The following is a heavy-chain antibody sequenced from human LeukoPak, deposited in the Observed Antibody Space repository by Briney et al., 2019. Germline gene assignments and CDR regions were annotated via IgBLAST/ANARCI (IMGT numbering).Heavy chain of an antibody. D-gene: IGHD2-8*01. CDR1: GGSISSYY. V-gene: IGHV4-59*01. Sequence: SETLSLTCTVSGGSISSYYWSWIRQPPGKGLEWIGCIYYSGSTNYNPSLKSRVTISVDTSKNQFSLKLSSVTAADTAVYYCARENPVCNAFDIWGQGTMVTVSS. CDR2: IYYSGST. J-gene: IGHJ3*02. CDR3: ARENPVCNAFDI.